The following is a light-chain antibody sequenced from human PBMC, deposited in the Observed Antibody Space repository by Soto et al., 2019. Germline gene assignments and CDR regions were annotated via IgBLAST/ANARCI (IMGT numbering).Light chain of an antibody. J-gene: IGKJ1*01. CDR2: DAS. V-gene: IGKV3-11*01. Sequence: EIVLTQSPATLSLSPGERATLSCWASQSVGRSLAWYQQKPGQAPRLLINDASNRAAGVPARYSGSRSGTDFTLTISSLQSEDFAVYYCQQYNKWPSTFGQGTKVDIK. CDR1: QSVGRS. CDR3: QQYNKWPST.